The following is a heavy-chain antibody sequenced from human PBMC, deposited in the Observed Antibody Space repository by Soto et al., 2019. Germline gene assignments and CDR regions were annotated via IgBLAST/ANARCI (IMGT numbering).Heavy chain of an antibody. CDR2: NSGSGGST. V-gene: IGHV3-23*01. CDR3: AKDGKQPSYDGLGRKEYNWFDP. CDR1: GFTFSSYA. Sequence: EVQLLESGGGLVQPGGSLRLSCAASGFTFSSYAMSWVRQAPGKGLEWVSANSGSGGSTYYADSVKGRFTISRDNSKNTLYRQMNSLRAEDTAVYYCAKDGKQPSYDGLGRKEYNWFDPWGQGTLVTVSS. D-gene: IGHD3-3*01. J-gene: IGHJ5*02.